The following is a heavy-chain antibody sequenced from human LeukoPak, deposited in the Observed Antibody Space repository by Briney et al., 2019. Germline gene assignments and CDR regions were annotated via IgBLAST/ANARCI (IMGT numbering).Heavy chain of an antibody. Sequence: SETLSLPCTVSGGPLSSYYWSWMRQPAGRAREWIGRIYTSGSTNYNPSLKSRVTMSVDTSKNQFSLKLSSVTAADTAGYYCARDKTYYYDSGAFDIWGQGTIVTVSS. J-gene: IGHJ3*02. V-gene: IGHV4-4*07. CDR3: ARDKTYYYDSGAFDI. CDR2: IYTSGST. D-gene: IGHD3-22*01. CDR1: GGPLSSYY.